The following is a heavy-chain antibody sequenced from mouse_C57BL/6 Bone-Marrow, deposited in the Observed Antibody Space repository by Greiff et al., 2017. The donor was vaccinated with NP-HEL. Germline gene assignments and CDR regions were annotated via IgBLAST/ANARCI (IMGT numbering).Heavy chain of an antibody. CDR1: GFSLTSYG. CDR2: IWSGGST. V-gene: IGHV2-2*01. D-gene: IGHD2-2*01. CDR3: ARERRSTMVTKYYFDY. J-gene: IGHJ2*01. Sequence: QVQLQQSGPGLVQPSQSLSITCTVSGFSLTSYGVHWVRQSPGKGLEWLGVIWSGGSTDYNAAFISRLSISKDNSKSQVFFKMNSLQADDTAIYYCARERRSTMVTKYYFDYWGQGTTLTVSS.